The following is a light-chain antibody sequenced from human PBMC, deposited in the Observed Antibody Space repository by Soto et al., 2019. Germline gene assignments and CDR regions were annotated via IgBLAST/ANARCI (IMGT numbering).Light chain of an antibody. CDR3: SSLDDNLDAVV. V-gene: IGLV1-44*01. CDR2: TND. Sequence: QSVLTQPPSASGTPGQRVTISCSGSSSNIGSNTVNWYQQLPGTAPKLLIYTNDQRPSGVPDRFSGSRSGTSASLAISGLQFEDEADYHCSSLDDNLDAVVFGAGTKVTVL. J-gene: IGLJ1*01. CDR1: SSNIGSNT.